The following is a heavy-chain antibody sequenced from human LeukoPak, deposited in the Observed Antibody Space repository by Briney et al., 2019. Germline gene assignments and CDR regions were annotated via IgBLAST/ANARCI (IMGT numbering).Heavy chain of an antibody. CDR2: MNPNSGNT. D-gene: IGHD4-17*01. CDR1: GYTFTSYD. CDR3: ARGYDYGEPRLRFDP. Sequence: ASVTVSCKASGYTFTSYDINWVRQATGQGLEWMGWMNPNSGNTGYAQKFQGRVTMTRNTSISTAYMELSSLRSEDTAVYYCARGYDYGEPRLRFDPWGQGTLVTVSS. J-gene: IGHJ5*02. V-gene: IGHV1-8*01.